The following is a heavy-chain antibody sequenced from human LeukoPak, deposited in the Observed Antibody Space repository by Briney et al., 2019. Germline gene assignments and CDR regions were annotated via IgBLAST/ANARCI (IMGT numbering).Heavy chain of an antibody. J-gene: IGHJ4*02. CDR2: IYTSGST. V-gene: IGHV4-61*02. Sequence: SETLSLTCTVSGGSISSGSYYWSWIRQPAGKGLEWIGRIYTSGSTNYNPSLKSRVIISVDTSKNQCSLKLSSVTAADTAVYYCARESSLLRSTDYWGQGTLVTVSS. CDR3: ARESSLLRSTDY. D-gene: IGHD3-3*01. CDR1: GGSISSGSYY.